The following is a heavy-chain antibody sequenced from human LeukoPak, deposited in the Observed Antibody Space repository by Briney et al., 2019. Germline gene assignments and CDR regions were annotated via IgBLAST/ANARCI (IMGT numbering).Heavy chain of an antibody. CDR2: ITYSGST. J-gene: IGHJ4*02. Sequence: PSETLSLTCAVYGGSFSGYYWSWIRQPPGKGLEWIGEITYSGSTNYNPSLKSRVTVSVDTSKKQFSLKLSSVTAADTAVYYCARLTYYYDSSGHRDRPGFDYWGQGTLVTVSS. CDR1: GGSFSGYY. CDR3: ARLTYYYDSSGHRDRPGFDY. V-gene: IGHV4-34*01. D-gene: IGHD3-22*01.